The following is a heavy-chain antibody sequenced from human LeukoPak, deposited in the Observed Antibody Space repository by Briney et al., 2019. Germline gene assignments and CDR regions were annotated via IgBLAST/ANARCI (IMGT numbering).Heavy chain of an antibody. J-gene: IGHJ5*02. D-gene: IGHD4-17*01. Sequence: PGGSLRLSCAASGNYWMHWVRQAPGKGLVWVSHINSDGSWTSYADSVKGRFTISKDNAKNTVYLQMNSLRAEDTAVYYCIVFGDSNHWGQGTLVTVSS. CDR1: GNYW. V-gene: IGHV3-74*01. CDR3: IVFGDSNH. CDR2: INSDGSWT.